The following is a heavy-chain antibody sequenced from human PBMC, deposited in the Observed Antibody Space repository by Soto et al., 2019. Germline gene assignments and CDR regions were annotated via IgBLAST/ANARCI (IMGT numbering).Heavy chain of an antibody. J-gene: IGHJ4*02. CDR3: AREDYYDSSGYSGFYAPLDY. CDR1: GYTFTSYG. D-gene: IGHD3-22*01. Sequence: ASVKVSCKASGYTFTSYGISWVRQAPGQGLEWMGWISAYNGNTNYAQKLQGRVTMTTDTSTSTAYMELRSLRSDDTAVYYCAREDYYDSSGYSGFYAPLDYWGQGTLVTVSS. CDR2: ISAYNGNT. V-gene: IGHV1-18*01.